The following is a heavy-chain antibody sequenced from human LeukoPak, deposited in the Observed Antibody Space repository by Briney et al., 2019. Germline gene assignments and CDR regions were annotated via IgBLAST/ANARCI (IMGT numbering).Heavy chain of an antibody. J-gene: IGHJ4*02. D-gene: IGHD5-18*01. CDR1: GFTFSSYW. CDR3: ARVRRGGVMVTFDY. Sequence: QPGGSLRLSCAASGFTFSSYWMHWVRQAPGKGLVWVSRINNDESSISYADSVKGRFTISRDNAKNTLYLQMNSPRAEDTAVYYCARVRRGGVMVTFDYWGQGTLVTVSS. CDR2: INNDESSI. V-gene: IGHV3-74*01.